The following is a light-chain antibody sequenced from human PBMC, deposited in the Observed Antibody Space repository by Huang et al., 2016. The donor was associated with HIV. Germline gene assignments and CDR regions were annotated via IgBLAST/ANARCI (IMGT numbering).Light chain of an antibody. CDR1: HSVSSHF. V-gene: IGKV3-20*01. CDR3: QQYGGSPLFT. Sequence: EIVLTQSPDTLSLSPGERATLSCRAGHSVSSHFLAWYQQKPGQSPRLLIYGASRRATGIPDRFSGSGSGTDFTLTITRLEPEDFAVYYCQQYGGSPLFTFGPGTKVDIK. CDR2: GAS. J-gene: IGKJ3*01.